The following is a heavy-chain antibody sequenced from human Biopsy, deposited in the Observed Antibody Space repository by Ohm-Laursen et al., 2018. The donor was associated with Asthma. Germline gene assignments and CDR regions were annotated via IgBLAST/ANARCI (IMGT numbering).Heavy chain of an antibody. CDR2: INSVFGTT. J-gene: IGHJ4*02. D-gene: IGHD2-2*01. CDR1: GGTFNTYV. CDR3: ARKAGSCISRTCYSLDF. Sequence: PVKVSCNSLGGTFNTYVIGWVRQAPGQGLEWMGGINSVFGTTTYPQKFQDRVTITADDSTSTVYMELSSLRSEGTAVYYCARKAGSCISRTCYSLDFWGQGTLVTVSS. V-gene: IGHV1-69*13.